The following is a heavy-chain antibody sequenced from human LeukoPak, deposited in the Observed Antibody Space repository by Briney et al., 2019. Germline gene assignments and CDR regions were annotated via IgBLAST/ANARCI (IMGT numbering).Heavy chain of an antibody. J-gene: IGHJ6*04. D-gene: IGHD2-2*01. CDR2: INHSGST. CDR1: GGSFSGYY. CDR3: ARGRLVVPAAMSEVYYYYYGMDV. V-gene: IGHV4-34*01. Sequence: SETLCLTCAVYGGSFSGYYWSWIRQPPGKGLEWIGEINHSGSTNYNPSLKSRVTISVDTSKNQFSLKLSSVTAADTAVYYCARGRLVVPAAMSEVYYYYYGMDVWGKGTTVTVSS.